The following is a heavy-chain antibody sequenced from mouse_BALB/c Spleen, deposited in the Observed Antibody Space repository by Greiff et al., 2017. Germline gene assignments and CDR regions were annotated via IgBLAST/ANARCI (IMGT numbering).Heavy chain of an antibody. CDR2: IYPGDGDT. V-gene: IGHV1-87*01. Sequence: QVQLQQSGAELARPGASVKLSCKASGYTFTSYWMQWVKQRPGQGLEWIGAIYPGDGDTRYTQKFKGKATLTADKSSSTAYMQLSSLASEDSAVYYCAGYGNYAMDYWGQGTSVTVSS. D-gene: IGHD2-1*01. J-gene: IGHJ4*01. CDR1: GYTFTSYW. CDR3: AGYGNYAMDY.